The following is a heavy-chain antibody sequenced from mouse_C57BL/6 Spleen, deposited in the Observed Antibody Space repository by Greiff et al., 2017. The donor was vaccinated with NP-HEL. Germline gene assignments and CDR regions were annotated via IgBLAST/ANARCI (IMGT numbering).Heavy chain of an antibody. CDR3: ARRGYDGYYFDY. J-gene: IGHJ2*01. V-gene: IGHV1-69*01. Sequence: QVQLQQPGAELVMPGASVKLSCKASGYTFTSYWMHWVKQRPRQGLEWIGEIDPSDSYTNYNQKFKGKSTLTVDKSSSTAYMQLSSLTSEDSAVYYCARRGYDGYYFDYWGQGTTLTVSS. CDR1: GYTFTSYW. CDR2: IDPSDSYT. D-gene: IGHD2-3*01.